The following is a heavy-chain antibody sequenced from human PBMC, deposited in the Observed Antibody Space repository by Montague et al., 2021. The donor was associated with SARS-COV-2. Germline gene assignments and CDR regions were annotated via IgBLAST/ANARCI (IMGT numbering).Heavy chain of an antibody. CDR3: ARDIHTSSREGGDA. J-gene: IGHJ6*02. CDR2: ISASCPYI. D-gene: IGHD6-13*01. CDR1: VFTFTDYF. Sequence: SLRLSCAASVFTFTDYFMFWSLQAPGNGLEWISYISASCPYIYYXXSFNGLFTIPRYNAKNSLYLQMNSLLAEDTAVYYCARDIHTSSREGGDAWGQGTTVTVSS. V-gene: IGHV3-11*01.